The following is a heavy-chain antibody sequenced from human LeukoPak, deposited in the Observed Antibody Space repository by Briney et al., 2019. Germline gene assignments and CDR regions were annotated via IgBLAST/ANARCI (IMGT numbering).Heavy chain of an antibody. CDR3: ARGWVYCTNGICSRSYYMDV. V-gene: IGHV4-34*01. J-gene: IGHJ6*03. CDR1: AGPFSGKY. CDR2: INHTGST. D-gene: IGHD2-8*01. Sequence: SETMSLTCAVYAGPFSGKYCSWNRQPPGKGLEWIGDINHTGSTNYNPSLKSRLTISIDTSKKQFSLKVNSVTAADTAVYYCARGWVYCTNGICSRSYYMDVWDKGTTVTVSS.